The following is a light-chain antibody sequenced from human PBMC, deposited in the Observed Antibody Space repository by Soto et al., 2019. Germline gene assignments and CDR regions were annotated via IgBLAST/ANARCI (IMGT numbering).Light chain of an antibody. V-gene: IGLV2-14*01. Sequence: QSALTQPASVSGSPGQSITISCTGTSSDIGGYDYVSWYQQHPGKAPKLLIYEVIHRPSGVSNRFSGSKSDNTASLTISGLQAEDESEYYCSSYTTSVTLVFGSGTKLTVL. CDR1: SSDIGGYDY. CDR2: EVI. CDR3: SSYTTSVTLV. J-gene: IGLJ1*01.